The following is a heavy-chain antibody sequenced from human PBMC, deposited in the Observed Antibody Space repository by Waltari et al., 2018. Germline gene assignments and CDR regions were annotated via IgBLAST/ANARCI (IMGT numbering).Heavy chain of an antibody. J-gene: IGHJ4*02. CDR3: ASEPFYAR. V-gene: IGHV1-8*02. D-gene: IGHD2-2*01. CDR2: MNPNSGNT. Sequence: QVQLVQSGAEVKKPGASVRVSCTASGYTFATYDINWVRQAPGQGLEYMGWMNPNSGNTGYAQKFQGRLTFTGDTSISTAYMELSSLTSEDTVVYYCASEPFYARWGQGTLVTVSS. CDR1: GYTFATYD.